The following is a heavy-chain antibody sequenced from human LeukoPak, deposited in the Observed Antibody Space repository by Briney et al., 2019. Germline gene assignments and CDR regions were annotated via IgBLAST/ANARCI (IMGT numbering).Heavy chain of an antibody. V-gene: IGHV3-11*01. D-gene: IGHD3-3*01. Sequence: GGSLRLSCAASGFTFSDYYMSWIRQAPGKGLERVSYISSSGSTIYYADSVKGRFTISRDNAKNSLYLQMNSLRAEDTAVYYCARASPTRGFWSGPTDYWGQGTLVTVSS. CDR1: GFTFSDYY. CDR2: ISSSGSTI. CDR3: ARASPTRGFWSGPTDY. J-gene: IGHJ4*02.